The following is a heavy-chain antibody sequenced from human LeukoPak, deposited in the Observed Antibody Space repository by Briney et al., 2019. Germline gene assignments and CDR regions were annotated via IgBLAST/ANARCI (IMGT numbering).Heavy chain of an antibody. D-gene: IGHD2-8*01. Sequence: GGSLRLSCAASGFTFSSYSMNWVRQAPGKGLEWVSYISSSSSTIYYADSVKGRFTISRDNAKNSLYLQMNSLRAEGTAVYYCATASVLYWYFDLWGRGTLVTVSS. CDR2: ISSSSSTI. CDR1: GFTFSSYS. CDR3: ATASVLYWYFDL. V-gene: IGHV3-48*01. J-gene: IGHJ2*01.